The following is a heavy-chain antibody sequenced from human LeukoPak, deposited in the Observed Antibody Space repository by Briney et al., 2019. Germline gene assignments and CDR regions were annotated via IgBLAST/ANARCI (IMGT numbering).Heavy chain of an antibody. CDR3: AKVRIGHYFDY. J-gene: IGHJ4*02. Sequence: GGSLRLSCAASGFTFSSYGMHWVRQAPGKGLEWVAVISYDGSNKYYADSVKGRFTISRDNSKNTLYLQMNSLRAEDTAVYYCAKVRIGHYFDYWGQGTLVTVSS. CDR2: ISYDGSNK. V-gene: IGHV3-30*18. D-gene: IGHD2/OR15-2a*01. CDR1: GFTFSSYG.